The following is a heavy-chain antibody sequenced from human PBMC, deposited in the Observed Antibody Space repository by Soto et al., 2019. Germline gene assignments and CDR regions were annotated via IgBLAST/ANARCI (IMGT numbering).Heavy chain of an antibody. CDR2: INPNSGGT. Sequence: ASVKVSCKASGYTFPGYYMHWVRQAPGQGLEWMGWINPNSGGTNYAQKFQGRVTMTRDTSISAAYMELSRLRSDDTAVYYCARDQKYYYHSSGFDYWGQGTLVTVSS. V-gene: IGHV1-2*02. J-gene: IGHJ4*02. CDR1: GYTFPGYY. CDR3: ARDQKYYYHSSGFDY. D-gene: IGHD3-22*01.